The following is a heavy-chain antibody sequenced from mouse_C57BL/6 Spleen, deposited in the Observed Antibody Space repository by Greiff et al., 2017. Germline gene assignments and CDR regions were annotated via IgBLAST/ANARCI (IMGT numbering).Heavy chain of an antibody. CDR1: GYTFTDYN. J-gene: IGHJ4*01. D-gene: IGHD1-1*01. CDR2: INPNNGGT. V-gene: IGHV1-18*01. Sequence: VQLQQSGPELVKPGASVKIPCKASGYTFTDYNMDWVKQSHGKSLEWIGDINPNNGGTIYNQKFKGKATLTVDKSSSTAYMELRSLTSEDTAVYYCARRHYYGSSYGTYAMDYWGQGTSVTVSS. CDR3: ARRHYYGSSYGTYAMDY.